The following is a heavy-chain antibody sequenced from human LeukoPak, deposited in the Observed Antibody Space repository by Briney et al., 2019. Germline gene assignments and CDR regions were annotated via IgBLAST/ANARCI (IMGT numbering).Heavy chain of an antibody. V-gene: IGHV3-23*01. CDR3: AKSPAYYYDSSGYYYFPT. CDR2: ISGSGGRT. D-gene: IGHD3-22*01. CDR1: GFTFSSYG. Sequence: PGGSLRLSCAASGFTFSSYGMGWVRQAPGKGLEWVSGISGSGGRTHYADSVKGRFTISRDNSKNTLYLQMNSLRAEDTAVYYCAKSPAYYYDSSGYYYFPTWGQGTLVTVSS. J-gene: IGHJ5*02.